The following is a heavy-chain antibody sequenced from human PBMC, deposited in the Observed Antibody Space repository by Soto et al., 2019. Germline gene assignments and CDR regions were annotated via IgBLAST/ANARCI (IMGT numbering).Heavy chain of an antibody. Sequence: GLFIGLSYAAAGFPCGSYSIHRVRQAPGKGLEWVAVITFDGGNKYYAESVKGRFTISGDNSENKVYLQMNSLRVEDTAVYYCAKDLLLWFGESDYYYYGLDVWGQGTTVTVSS. V-gene: IGHV3-30*18. J-gene: IGHJ6*02. D-gene: IGHD3-10*01. CDR3: AKDLLLWFGESDYYYYGLDV. CDR1: GFPCGSYS. CDR2: ITFDGGNK.